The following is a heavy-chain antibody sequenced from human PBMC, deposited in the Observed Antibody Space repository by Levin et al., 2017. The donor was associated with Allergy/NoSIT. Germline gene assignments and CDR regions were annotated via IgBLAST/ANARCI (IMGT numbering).Heavy chain of an antibody. V-gene: IGHV3-23*01. J-gene: IGHJ6*02. Sequence: ETLSLTCAASGFTFSSYAMSWVRQAPGKGLEWVSAISGSGGSTYYADSVKGRFTISRDNSKNTLYLQMNSLRAEDTAVYYCAKIRQWRGELDVWGQGTTVTVSS. D-gene: IGHD6-19*01. CDR3: AKIRQWRGELDV. CDR2: ISGSGGST. CDR1: GFTFSSYA.